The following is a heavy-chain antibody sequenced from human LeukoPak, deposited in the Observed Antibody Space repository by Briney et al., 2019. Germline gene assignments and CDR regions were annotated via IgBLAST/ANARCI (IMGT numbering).Heavy chain of an antibody. D-gene: IGHD6-13*01. CDR2: ISYDGSNK. Sequence: RSGGSLRLSCAASGFTFSNYSMNWVRQAPGKGLEWVALISYDGSNKYYADSVKGRFTISRDNSKNTLFLQMNSLRGEDTAIYYCAKVGDSWDFDYWGQGTLVTVSS. CDR3: AKVGDSWDFDY. V-gene: IGHV3-30*18. CDR1: GFTFSNYS. J-gene: IGHJ4*02.